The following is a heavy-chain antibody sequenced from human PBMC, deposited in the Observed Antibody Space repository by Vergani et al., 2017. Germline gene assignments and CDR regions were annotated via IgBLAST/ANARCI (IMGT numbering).Heavy chain of an antibody. CDR1: GFTFSSYG. D-gene: IGHD4-11*01. CDR2: ISYDGSNK. V-gene: IGHV3-30*03. CDR3: ARKGPYSNYDPYGMDV. J-gene: IGHJ6*02. Sequence: QVQLVESGGGVVQPGRSLRLSCAASGFTFSSYGMHWVRQAPGKGLEWVAVISYDGSNKYYADSVKGRFTISRDNSKNTLYLQMSSLRSEDTAVYYCARKGPYSNYDPYGMDVWGQGTTVTVSS.